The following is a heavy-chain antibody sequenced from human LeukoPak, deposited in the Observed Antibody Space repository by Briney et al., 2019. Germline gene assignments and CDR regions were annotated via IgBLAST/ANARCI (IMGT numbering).Heavy chain of an antibody. D-gene: IGHD4-17*01. CDR3: ARDRDFIYGDFDY. J-gene: IGHJ4*02. CDR1: GFTFSTYA. Sequence: PGGSLRLSCAASGFTFSTYAMHWVRQAPGKGLEWVTVISYDGSNKYYADSVKGRFTISRDNSKNTLYLQMNSLRAEDTAVYYCARDRDFIYGDFDYWGQGTLVTVSS. V-gene: IGHV3-30*04. CDR2: ISYDGSNK.